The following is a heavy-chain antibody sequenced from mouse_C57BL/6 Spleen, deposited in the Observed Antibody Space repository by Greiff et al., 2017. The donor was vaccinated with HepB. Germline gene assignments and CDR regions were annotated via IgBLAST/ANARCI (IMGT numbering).Heavy chain of an antibody. J-gene: IGHJ2*01. Sequence: EVHLVESEGGLVQPGSSMKLSCTASGFTFSDYYMAWVRQVPEKGLEWVANINYDGSSTYYLDSLKSRFIISRDNAKNILYLQMSSLKSEDTATYYCARDNTLYGSSPYFDYWGQGTTLTASS. CDR1: GFTFSDYY. CDR2: INYDGSST. D-gene: IGHD1-1*01. V-gene: IGHV5-16*01. CDR3: ARDNTLYGSSPYFDY.